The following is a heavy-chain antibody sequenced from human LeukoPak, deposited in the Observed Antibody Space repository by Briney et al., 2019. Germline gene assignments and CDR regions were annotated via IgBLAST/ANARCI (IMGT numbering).Heavy chain of an antibody. D-gene: IGHD3-10*01. CDR2: ISGSGGST. CDR1: GFTFSSYA. J-gene: IGHJ4*02. CDR3: AKAPLWSPNFDY. V-gene: IGHV3-23*01. Sequence: PGGSLRLSCAASGFTFSSYAMSWVRQAPGKGLEWVSAISGSGGSTYYADSVRGRFTISRDNSKNTLYLQMNSLRAEDTAVYYCAKAPLWSPNFDYWGQGTLVTVSS.